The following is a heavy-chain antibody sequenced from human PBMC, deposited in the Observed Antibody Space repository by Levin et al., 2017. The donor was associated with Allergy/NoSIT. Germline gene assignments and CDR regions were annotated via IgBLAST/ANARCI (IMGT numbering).Heavy chain of an antibody. CDR2: IDPSDSYT. J-gene: IGHJ4*02. CDR3: ASSYGDFSRVDY. CDR1: GYSFTSYW. Sequence: GGSLRLSCKGSGYSFTSYWISWVRQMPGKGLEWMGRIDPSDSYTNYSPSFQGHVTISADKSISTAYLQWSSLKASDTAMYYCASSYGDFSRVDYWGQGTLVTVS. D-gene: IGHD4-17*01. V-gene: IGHV5-10-1*01.